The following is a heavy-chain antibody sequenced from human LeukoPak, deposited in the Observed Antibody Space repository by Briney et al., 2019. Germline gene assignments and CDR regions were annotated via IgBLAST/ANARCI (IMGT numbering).Heavy chain of an antibody. CDR1: GGSVSNYY. J-gene: IGHJ4*02. Sequence: KASETLSLTCTVSGGSVSNYYWSWIRQSPGKGLEWIGYIYYTETSYNPSLKSRVTISADTSKNQFSLKLYSVTAADTAVYYCASTTVRTGYWGQGTLVTVSS. D-gene: IGHD4-17*01. CDR2: IYYTET. CDR3: ASTTVRTGY. V-gene: IGHV4-59*02.